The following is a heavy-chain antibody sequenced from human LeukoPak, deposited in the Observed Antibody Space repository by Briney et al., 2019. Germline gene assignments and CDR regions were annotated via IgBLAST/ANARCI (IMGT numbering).Heavy chain of an antibody. V-gene: IGHV4-4*09. Sequence: SETLSLTCTVSGGSISSYYWSWIRQPPGKGLEWIGYIYPRGSTYYNPSLKSRVILSLDKSANQFSLNLSSVTAADTAVYYCARFSPRAMGNYLDFWGQGTLVTVSS. J-gene: IGHJ4*02. CDR2: IYPRGST. CDR3: ARFSPRAMGNYLDF. CDR1: GGSISSYY. D-gene: IGHD7-27*01.